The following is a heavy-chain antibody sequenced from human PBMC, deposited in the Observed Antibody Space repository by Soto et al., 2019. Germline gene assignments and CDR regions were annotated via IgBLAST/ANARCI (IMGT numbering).Heavy chain of an antibody. D-gene: IGHD3-22*01. CDR2: ISSSSSSI. CDR3: ARDYSSGYYWDDY. Sequence: VGSLRLSCAASGFTFSSYSMNWVRQAPGKGLEWVSSISSSSSSIYYADSVKGRFTISRDDAKSSLYLQMNSLRAEDTAVYYCARDYSSGYYWDDYWGQGTLVTVSS. V-gene: IGHV3-21*01. CDR1: GFTFSSYS. J-gene: IGHJ4*02.